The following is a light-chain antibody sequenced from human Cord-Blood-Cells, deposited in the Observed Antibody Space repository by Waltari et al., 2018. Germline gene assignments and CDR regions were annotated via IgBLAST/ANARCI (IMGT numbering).Light chain of an antibody. J-gene: IGKJ1*01. Sequence: DIQMTQSPSTLSASVGDRVTITCRASQSISSWLAWYQQKPGKAPKLLIYDASSLESGVPSRCSGSGSGTEFTLTISSRQPDDFATYYCQQYNSYSGTFGQGTKVEIK. V-gene: IGKV1-5*01. CDR2: DAS. CDR3: QQYNSYSGT. CDR1: QSISSW.